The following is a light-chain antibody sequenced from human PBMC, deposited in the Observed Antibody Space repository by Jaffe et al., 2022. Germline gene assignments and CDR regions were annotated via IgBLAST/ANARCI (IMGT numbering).Light chain of an antibody. CDR3: QQLNSYPSWRT. J-gene: IGKJ1*01. V-gene: IGKV1-9*01. CDR2: AAS. CDR1: QGISSY. Sequence: DIQLTQSPSFLSASVGDRVTITCRASQGISSYLAWYQQKPGKAPKLLIYAASTLQSGVPSRFSGSGSGTEFTLTISSLQPEDFATYYCQQLNSYPSWRTFGQGTKVEIK.